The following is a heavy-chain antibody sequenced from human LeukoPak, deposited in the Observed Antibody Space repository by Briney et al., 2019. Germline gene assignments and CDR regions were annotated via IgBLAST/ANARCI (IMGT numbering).Heavy chain of an antibody. J-gene: IGHJ6*02. CDR2: ISAYNGNT. V-gene: IGHV1-18*01. D-gene: IGHD5-18*01. CDR3: AKDIWKPALSARGGYSYGGYGMDV. Sequence: ASVKVSCKASGYTFTSYGISWVRQAPGQGLEWMGWISAYNGNTNYAQKLQGRVTMTTDTSTSTAYMELRSLRSDDTALYYCAKDIWKPALSARGGYSYGGYGMDVWGQGTTVTVSS. CDR1: GYTFTSYG.